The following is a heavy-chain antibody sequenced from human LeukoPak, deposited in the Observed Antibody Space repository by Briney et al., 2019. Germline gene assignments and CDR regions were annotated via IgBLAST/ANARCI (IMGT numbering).Heavy chain of an antibody. D-gene: IGHD6-19*01. V-gene: IGHV3-30*04. Sequence: QTGGSLRLSCAASGFTFSSYAMHWVRQAPGKGLEWVAVISYDGSNKYYADSVKGRFTISRDNPKNTLYLQMNSLRAEDTAVYYCARDAYSSGDFDYWGQGTLVTVSS. CDR3: ARDAYSSGDFDY. CDR1: GFTFSSYA. CDR2: ISYDGSNK. J-gene: IGHJ4*02.